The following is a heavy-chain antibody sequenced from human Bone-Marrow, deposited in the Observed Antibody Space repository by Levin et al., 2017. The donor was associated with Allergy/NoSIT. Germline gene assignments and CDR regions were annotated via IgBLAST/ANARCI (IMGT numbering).Heavy chain of an antibody. D-gene: IGHD2-15*01. CDR1: GYSFTNYW. CDR3: ARRGEYCSAGSCYSGGAFDY. CDR2: IYPGDSDT. J-gene: IGHJ4*02. Sequence: KVSCKASGYSFTNYWIGWVRQMPGKGLEWMGIIYPGDSDTRYSPSFQGQVTISADKSTSTAYLQWSSLKASDTAMYFCARRGEYCSAGSCYSGGAFDYWGQGTLVTVSS. V-gene: IGHV5-51*01.